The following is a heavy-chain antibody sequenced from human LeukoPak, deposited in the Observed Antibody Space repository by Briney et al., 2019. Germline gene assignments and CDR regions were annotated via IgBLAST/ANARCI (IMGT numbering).Heavy chain of an antibody. CDR2: IFYSGSN. J-gene: IGHJ6*03. CDR3: ARRYSSSWDHYYMDV. V-gene: IGHV4-59*12. CDR1: GDSIFSYY. D-gene: IGHD6-13*01. Sequence: RPSETLSLTCTVSGDSIFSYYWSWIRQPPGKGLEWIGYIFYSGSNNYNPSLKSRVTISVDTSKNQFSLKLSSVTAADTAVYYCARRYSSSWDHYYMDVWGKGTTVTISS.